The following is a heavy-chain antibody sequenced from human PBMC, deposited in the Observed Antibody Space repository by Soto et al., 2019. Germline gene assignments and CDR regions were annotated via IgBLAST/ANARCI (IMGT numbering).Heavy chain of an antibody. V-gene: IGHV4-59*01. J-gene: IGHJ5*02. CDR1: GASISSYY. Sequence: SETLSLTCTVSGASISSYYWSWIRQPPGKGLEWIGSIYYSGSTNYNPSLKSRVTISLDTSKNQFSLRLSSVTAADTAVYYRARSVHYRSGTSFDPWGQGTLVTVSS. CDR3: ARSVHYRSGTSFDP. D-gene: IGHD3-10*01. CDR2: IYYSGST.